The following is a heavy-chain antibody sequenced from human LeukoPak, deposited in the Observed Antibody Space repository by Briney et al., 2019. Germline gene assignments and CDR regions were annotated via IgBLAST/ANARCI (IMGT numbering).Heavy chain of an antibody. D-gene: IGHD5-18*01. CDR1: GYTFTSYD. CDR2: MNPNSGNT. Sequence: ASVKVSCKASGYTFTSYDINWVRQATGQGLEWMGWMNPNSGNTGYAQKFQGRVTMTRNTSISTAYMELSSLRSEDTAVYYCATKGARDTRPKTYYFDYWGQGTLVTVSS. J-gene: IGHJ4*02. CDR3: ATKGARDTRPKTYYFDY. V-gene: IGHV1-8*01.